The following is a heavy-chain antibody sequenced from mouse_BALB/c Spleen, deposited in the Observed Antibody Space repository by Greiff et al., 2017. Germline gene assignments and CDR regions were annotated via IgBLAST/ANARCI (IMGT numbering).Heavy chain of an antibody. CDR3: ARIYYGNYSYAMDY. V-gene: IGHV2-9*02. J-gene: IGHJ4*01. CDR1: GFSLTSYG. Sequence: VQVVESGPGLVAPSQSLSITCTVSGFSLTSYGVHWVRQPPGKGLEWLGVIWAGGSTNYNSALMSRLSISKDNSKSQVFLKMNSLQTDDTAMYYCARIYYGNYSYAMDYWGQGTSVTVSS. D-gene: IGHD2-1*01. CDR2: IWAGGST.